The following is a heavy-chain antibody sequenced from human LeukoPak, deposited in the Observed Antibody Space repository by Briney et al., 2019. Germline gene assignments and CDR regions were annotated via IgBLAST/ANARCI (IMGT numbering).Heavy chain of an antibody. CDR2: IYPSGNI. V-gene: IGHV3-53*01. CDR1: GFSFSSYS. D-gene: IGHD5-24*01. CDR3: ARTFVSGDGYKVGYFDY. Sequence: PGGSLRLSCAASGFSFSSYSMNWVRQAPGKGLEWVSLIYPSGNIYYADSVKGRFTISRDNSKNTLFLQMNSLRAEDTAIYYCARTFVSGDGYKVGYFDYWGQGTLVTVSS. J-gene: IGHJ4*02.